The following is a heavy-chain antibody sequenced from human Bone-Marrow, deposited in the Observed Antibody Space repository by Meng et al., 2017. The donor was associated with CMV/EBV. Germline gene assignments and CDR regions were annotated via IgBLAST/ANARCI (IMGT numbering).Heavy chain of an antibody. D-gene: IGHD2-21*01. CDR2: IIPILGIA. Sequence: CQASGGTFSSYTISWVRQAPGQGLEWMGRIIPILGIANYAQKFQGRVTITADKSTTTAYMALSSLRSEDTAVYYCARLIGHIRAFDIWGQGTMVTVSS. V-gene: IGHV1-69*02. J-gene: IGHJ3*02. CDR1: GGTFSSYT. CDR3: ARLIGHIRAFDI.